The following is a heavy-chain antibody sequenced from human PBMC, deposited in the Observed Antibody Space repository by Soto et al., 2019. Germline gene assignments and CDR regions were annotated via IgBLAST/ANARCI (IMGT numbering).Heavy chain of an antibody. Sequence: QVQLVESGGGVVQPGRSLRLSCAASGFTFSSYALHWVRQAPGKGLEWVAVISYDGSNRYYADSVKGRFTISRDKSKNTLYLQMNSLRAEDTAVYYCARDGGDIVVVPAADFDYWGQGTLVTVSS. CDR1: GFTFSSYA. CDR3: ARDGGDIVVVPAADFDY. J-gene: IGHJ4*02. V-gene: IGHV3-30-3*01. CDR2: ISYDGSNR. D-gene: IGHD2-2*01.